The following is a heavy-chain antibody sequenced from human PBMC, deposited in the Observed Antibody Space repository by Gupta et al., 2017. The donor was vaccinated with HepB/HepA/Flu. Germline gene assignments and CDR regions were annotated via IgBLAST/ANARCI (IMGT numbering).Heavy chain of an antibody. CDR3: ATCSRSDWDFEY. V-gene: IGHV4-4*02. CDR2: IYHRGST. Sequence: QAQLQASRPGLVKPSGTLSLTCAVPGGAIRTHNWWSWARQPPGKGLEWIGVIYHRGSTNYHPSLKSRVTISLDKSNNQFSLELSSVTAADTAIYYCATCSRSDWDFEYWGQGTLVTVSS. D-gene: IGHD6-19*01. J-gene: IGHJ4*02. CDR1: GGAIRTHNW.